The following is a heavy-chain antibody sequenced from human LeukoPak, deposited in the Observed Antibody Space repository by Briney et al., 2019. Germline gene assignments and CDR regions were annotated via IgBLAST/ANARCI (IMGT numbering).Heavy chain of an antibody. CDR3: VKDPRGSYHHDAFDI. CDR1: GFTFSSYA. D-gene: IGHD1-26*01. Sequence: GGSLRLSCSASGFTFSSYAMHWVRQAPGKGLEYVSAISSNGGSTYYADSVKGRFTISRDNSKNTLYLQMSSLRAEDTAVYCCVKDPRGSYHHDAFDIWGQGTMVTVSS. CDR2: ISSNGGST. J-gene: IGHJ3*02. V-gene: IGHV3-64D*06.